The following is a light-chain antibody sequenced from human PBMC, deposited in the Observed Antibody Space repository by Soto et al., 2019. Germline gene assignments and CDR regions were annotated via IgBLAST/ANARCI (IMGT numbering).Light chain of an antibody. CDR3: QQRSNWWWT. CDR1: QSVSSY. J-gene: IGKJ1*01. Sequence: EIVLTQSPATLSLSPGERATLSCRASQSVSSYLAWYQQKPGQAPRLLIYDASNRATGIPARFSGSGSGTDFTLTIGSLEPEDFAVYYCQQRSNWWWTFGQGTKVEIK. V-gene: IGKV3-11*01. CDR2: DAS.